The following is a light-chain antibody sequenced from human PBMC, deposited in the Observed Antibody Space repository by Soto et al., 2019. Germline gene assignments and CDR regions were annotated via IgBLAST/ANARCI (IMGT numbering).Light chain of an antibody. J-gene: IGLJ1*01. V-gene: IGLV1-40*01. CDR3: QSYDSSRSPLYV. CDR1: SSNIGAGYD. Sequence: QSVLTQPPSVSGAPGQRVSISCTGSSSNIGAGYDVHWYQHLPGTAPKLLIYSNNNRPSGVPDRFSGSKSGTSASLALTGLQAEDEADYYCQSYDSSRSPLYVFGTRTKVTVL. CDR2: SNN.